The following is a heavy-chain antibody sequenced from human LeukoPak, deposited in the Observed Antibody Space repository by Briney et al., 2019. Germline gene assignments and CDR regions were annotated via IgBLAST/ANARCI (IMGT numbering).Heavy chain of an antibody. CDR1: GFTFSSYA. CDR3: ARSSSSVAPYYFDY. V-gene: IGHV3-30*01. CDR2: ISYDGSNK. Sequence: GRSLRLSCAASGFTFSSYAMHWARQAPGKGLEWVAVISYDGSNKYYADSVKGRFTISRDNSKNTLYLQMNSLRAEDTAVYYCARSSSSVAPYYFDYWGQGTLVTVSS. J-gene: IGHJ4*02. D-gene: IGHD6-6*01.